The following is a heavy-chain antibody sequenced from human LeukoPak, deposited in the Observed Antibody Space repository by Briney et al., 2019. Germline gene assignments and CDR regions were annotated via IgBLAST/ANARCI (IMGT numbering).Heavy chain of an antibody. Sequence: ASVKVSCKASGYTFTGYYMHWVRQAPGQGLEWMGWINPNSGGTNYAQKFQGRVTTTRDTSISTAYMELSRLRSDDTAVYYCARDSRITIFGVADDAFDIWGQGTMVTVSS. CDR2: INPNSGGT. CDR3: ARDSRITIFGVADDAFDI. D-gene: IGHD3-3*01. J-gene: IGHJ3*02. V-gene: IGHV1-2*02. CDR1: GYTFTGYY.